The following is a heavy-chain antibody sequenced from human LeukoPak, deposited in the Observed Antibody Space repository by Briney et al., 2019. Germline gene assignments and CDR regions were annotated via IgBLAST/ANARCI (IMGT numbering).Heavy chain of an antibody. CDR3: AKESTSLLWFGELLWSWFDP. CDR2: ISSGTSYI. CDR1: GFTFNTYT. V-gene: IGHV3-21*04. J-gene: IGHJ5*02. D-gene: IGHD3-10*01. Sequence: GGSLRLSCAASGFTFNTYTMNWVRQAPGKGLEWVSSISSGTSYIYYADSVKGRFAISRDNAKNSLYLQMNSLRAEDTAVYYCAKESTSLLWFGELLWSWFDPWGQGTLVTVSS.